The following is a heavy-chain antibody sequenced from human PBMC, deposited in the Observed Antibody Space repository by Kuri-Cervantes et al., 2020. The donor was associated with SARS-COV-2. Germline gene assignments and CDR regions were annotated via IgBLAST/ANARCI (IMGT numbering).Heavy chain of an antibody. V-gene: IGHV6-1*01. CDR2: TYHRSKWYN. CDR1: GDSVSSTSAA. Sequence: SQTLSLTCAISGDSVSSTSAAWNWIRQSPSRGLEWLGRTYHRSKWYNEYAVSVKSRITINLDTSKNQFSLQLNFVTPEDTAVYYCARAPDGYCSGGSCYSGYFQHWGQGTLVTVSS. CDR3: ARAPDGYCSGGSCYSGYFQH. D-gene: IGHD2-15*01. J-gene: IGHJ1*01.